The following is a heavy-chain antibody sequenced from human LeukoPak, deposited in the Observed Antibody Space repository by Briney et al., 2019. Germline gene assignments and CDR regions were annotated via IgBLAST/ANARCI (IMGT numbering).Heavy chain of an antibody. CDR2: INPQNGAT. J-gene: IGHJ5*02. CDR1: GYTLTDHY. Sequence: ASVKVSCKASGYTLTDHYTHWLRWAPGQGLEWMGWINPQNGATVYAKKFQGRVTMTRDTPVSTLYMELRNLRSDDTGVYYCAKEGYSNGPDPWGPGSLVTVSS. D-gene: IGHD4-11*01. V-gene: IGHV1-2*02. CDR3: AKEGYSNGPDP.